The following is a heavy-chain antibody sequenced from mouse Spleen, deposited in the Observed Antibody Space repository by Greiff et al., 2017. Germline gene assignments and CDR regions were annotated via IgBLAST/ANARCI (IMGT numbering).Heavy chain of an antibody. CDR1: GFTFSSYG. D-gene: IGHD2-14*01. CDR3: ARDYRYDAWFAY. Sequence: EVKVVESGGGLVQPGGSLKLSCAASGFTFSSYGMSWVRQTPDKRLELVATINSNGGSTYYPDSVKGRFTISRDNAKNTLYLQMSSLKSEDTAMYYCARDYRYDAWFAYWGQGTLVTVSA. J-gene: IGHJ3*01. CDR2: INSNGGST. V-gene: IGHV5-6-3*01.